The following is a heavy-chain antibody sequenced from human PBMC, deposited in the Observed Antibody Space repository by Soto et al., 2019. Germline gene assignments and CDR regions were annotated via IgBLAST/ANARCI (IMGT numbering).Heavy chain of an antibody. Sequence: EVQLVESGGGLVKPGGSLRLSCAASGFTFSSYSMNWVRQAPGKGLEWVSSISSSSSYIYYADSVKGRFTISRDNAKNSLYLQMNSLRAEDTAVYYCARDAGDYGDYFYYWGQGTLVTVSS. CDR3: ARDAGDYGDYFYY. V-gene: IGHV3-21*01. D-gene: IGHD4-17*01. CDR2: ISSSSSYI. CDR1: GFTFSSYS. J-gene: IGHJ4*02.